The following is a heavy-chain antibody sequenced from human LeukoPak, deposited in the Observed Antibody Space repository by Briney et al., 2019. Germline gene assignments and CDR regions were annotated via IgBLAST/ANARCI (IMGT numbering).Heavy chain of an antibody. CDR3: AREYYFDNSGYYGVGDY. Sequence: ASVKVSCKASGYTFTAYYIHWVRQAPGQGLERMGRFNPNSGGTNYAQEFQGRVTMTRDTSISTAYMELSRLRSDDTAVYYCAREYYFDNSGYYGVGDYWGQGTLVTVSS. V-gene: IGHV1-2*06. CDR2: FNPNSGGT. J-gene: IGHJ4*02. D-gene: IGHD3-22*01. CDR1: GYTFTAYY.